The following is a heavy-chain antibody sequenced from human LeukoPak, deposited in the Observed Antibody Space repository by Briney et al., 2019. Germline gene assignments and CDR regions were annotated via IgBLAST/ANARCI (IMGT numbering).Heavy chain of an antibody. CDR2: ISSSSSCI. CDR1: GFTFSSYS. Sequence: GGSLRLSCAASGFTFSSYSMNWVRQAPGKGLEWVSSISSSSSCIYYADSVKGRFTISRDNAKNSLYLQMNSLRAEDTAVYYCAQNIPWNPSDYWGQGNLVTVSS. J-gene: IGHJ4*02. D-gene: IGHD1-1*01. CDR3: AQNIPWNPSDY. V-gene: IGHV3-21*01.